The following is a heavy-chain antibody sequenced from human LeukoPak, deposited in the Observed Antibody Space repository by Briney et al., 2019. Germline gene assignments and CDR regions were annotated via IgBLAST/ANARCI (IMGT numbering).Heavy chain of an antibody. CDR3: ARSLVVVPAKFDY. J-gene: IGHJ4*02. D-gene: IGHD2-2*01. V-gene: IGHV5-51*01. CDR1: EYSFTSYW. Sequence: RGESLKISCKGSEYSFTSYWIGWVRQMPGKGLEWMGIIYPGDSDTRYSPSFQGQVTISADKSISTAYLQWSSLKASDTAMYYCARSLVVVPAKFDYWGQGTLVTVSS. CDR2: IYPGDSDT.